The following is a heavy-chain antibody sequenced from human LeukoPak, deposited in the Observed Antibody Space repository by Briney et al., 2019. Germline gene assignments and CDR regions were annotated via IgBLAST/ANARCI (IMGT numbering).Heavy chain of an antibody. CDR3: ARDQFLRVSNGELPDY. CDR1: GYTFTSCG. J-gene: IGHJ4*01. V-gene: IGHV1-18*01. D-gene: IGHD3-10*01. CDR2: ISAYNGNT. Sequence: GASVKVSCKASGYTFTSCGISWVRQAPGQGLEWMGWISAYNGNTNYAQKLQGRVTLTTDTSTSTAYMELRSLRSEDTAVYYCARDQFLRVSNGELPDYWGHGTLVTVSS.